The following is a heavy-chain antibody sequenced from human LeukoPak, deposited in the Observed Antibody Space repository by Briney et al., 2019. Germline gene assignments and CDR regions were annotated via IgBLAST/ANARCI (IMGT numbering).Heavy chain of an antibody. CDR2: ISAYNGNT. J-gene: IGHJ5*02. V-gene: IGHV1-18*01. Sequence: GASVKVSCKASGYTFTSYGISWVRQAPGQGLEWMGWISAYNGNTNYAQKLQGRVTMTTDTSTSTAYMELRSLRSDDTAVYYCARRGPKCGGSCYGARPRPNWFDPWGQGTLVTVSS. D-gene: IGHD2-15*01. CDR1: GYTFTSYG. CDR3: ARRGPKCGGSCYGARPRPNWFDP.